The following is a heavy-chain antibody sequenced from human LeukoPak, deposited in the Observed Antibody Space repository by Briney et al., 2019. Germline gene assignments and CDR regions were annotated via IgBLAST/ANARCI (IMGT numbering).Heavy chain of an antibody. J-gene: IGHJ1*01. V-gene: IGHV3-9*01. D-gene: IGHD2-2*01. Sequence: PGGSLRLSCAASGFTFDDYAMNWVRQAPGRGLEWVSAISRSSGSIGYADSVKGRFTISRDNAKNSLYLQMNSLRAEDTALYYCAKAQGYCSSTSCYSAEYLQHWGQGTLVTVSS. CDR3: AKAQGYCSSTSCYSAEYLQH. CDR1: GFTFDDYA. CDR2: ISRSSGSI.